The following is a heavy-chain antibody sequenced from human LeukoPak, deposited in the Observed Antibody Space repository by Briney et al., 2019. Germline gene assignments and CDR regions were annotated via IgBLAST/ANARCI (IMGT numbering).Heavy chain of an antibody. Sequence: GGSLRLSCAASGFTFSDYYMSWIRQAPGKGLEWVSYISSSSSYTNYADSVKGRFTISRDNAKNSLYLQMNSLRAEDTAVYYCARDLPMLRHTSYESGMDVWGQGTTVTVSS. CDR3: ARDLPMLRHTSYESGMDV. D-gene: IGHD2-8*01. J-gene: IGHJ6*02. CDR2: ISSSSSYT. V-gene: IGHV3-11*06. CDR1: GFTFSDYY.